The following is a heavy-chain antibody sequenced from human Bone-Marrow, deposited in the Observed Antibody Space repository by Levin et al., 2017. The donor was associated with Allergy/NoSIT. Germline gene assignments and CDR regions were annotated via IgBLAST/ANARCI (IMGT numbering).Heavy chain of an antibody. CDR2: IKQDGSEK. V-gene: IGHV3-7*01. CDR1: GFTFSSYW. Sequence: ETLSLTCAASGFTFSSYWMSWVRQAPGKGLEWVANIKQDGSEKYYVDSVKGRFTISRDNAKNSLYLQMNSLRAEDTAVYYCARKGGSGSPEHHWGQGTLVTVSS. D-gene: IGHD3-10*01. J-gene: IGHJ5*02. CDR3: ARKGGSGSPEHH.